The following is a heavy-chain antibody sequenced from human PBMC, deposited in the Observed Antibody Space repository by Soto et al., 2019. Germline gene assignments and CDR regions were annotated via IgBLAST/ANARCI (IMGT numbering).Heavy chain of an antibody. Sequence: QVQLQESGPGLVKPSETLSLTCTVSGGSISSYYWSWIRQPPGKGLEWIGYIYYSGSTNYNPSLKSRVTISVDTSKNQFSLILNSVTAADTAVYYCERVLAVAGAPDYWGQGTLVTVSS. J-gene: IGHJ4*02. CDR3: ERVLAVAGAPDY. V-gene: IGHV4-59*01. D-gene: IGHD6-19*01. CDR1: GGSISSYY. CDR2: IYYSGST.